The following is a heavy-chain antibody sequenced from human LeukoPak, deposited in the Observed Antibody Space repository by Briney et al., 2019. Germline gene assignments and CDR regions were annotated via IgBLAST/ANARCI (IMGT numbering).Heavy chain of an antibody. D-gene: IGHD2-2*01. Sequence: PGGSLRLSCAASGFTFSSYWMSWVRQAPGKGLEWVANIKQDGSEKYYADSVKGRFTISRDNSKNTLYLQMNSLRAEDTAVYYCAKGGAGYCSSTSCLYYFDYWGQGTLVTVST. J-gene: IGHJ4*02. CDR1: GFTFSSYW. CDR3: AKGGAGYCSSTSCLYYFDY. CDR2: IKQDGSEK. V-gene: IGHV3-7*05.